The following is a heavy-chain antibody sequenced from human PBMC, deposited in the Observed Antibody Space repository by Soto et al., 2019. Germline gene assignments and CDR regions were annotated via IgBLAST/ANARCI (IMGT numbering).Heavy chain of an antibody. CDR1: GYTFTGYY. CDR2: IVPVFGRP. CDR3: AREGSGYNF. J-gene: IGHJ4*02. D-gene: IGHD5-12*01. Sequence: SVKVSCKASGYTFTGYYMHWVRQAPGQGLEWMGGIVPVFGRPNYAQRFRGRLTITADESTSTGYMELISLRSDDTAVYYCAREGSGYNFWGQGTQVTVSS. V-gene: IGHV1-69*13.